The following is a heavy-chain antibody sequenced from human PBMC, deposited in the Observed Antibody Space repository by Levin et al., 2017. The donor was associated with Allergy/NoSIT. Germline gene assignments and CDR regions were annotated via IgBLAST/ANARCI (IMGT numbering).Heavy chain of an antibody. J-gene: IGHJ4*02. CDR3: ARDVGAFDY. Sequence: PGGSLRLSCAASGFSFSNYWMTWVRQAPGKGLEWVANINQGGSEIYYVESVKGRFTISRDNAKNSLYLQMNSLTTEDTAAYYCARDVGAFDYWGQGTVVTVSS. V-gene: IGHV3-7*01. CDR2: INQGGSEI. CDR1: GFSFSNYW. D-gene: IGHD3-10*01.